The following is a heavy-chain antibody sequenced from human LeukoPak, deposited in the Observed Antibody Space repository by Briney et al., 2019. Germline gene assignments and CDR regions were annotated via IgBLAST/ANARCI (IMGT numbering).Heavy chain of an antibody. J-gene: IGHJ4*02. CDR1: GFTFSDYY. CDR3: AKDGGLIRPRYYFDY. D-gene: IGHD3-16*02. Sequence: KPGGSLRLSCAASGFTFSDYYMSWIRQAPGKGLEWVSYISSSSSYTNYADSVKGRFTISRDNSKNTLYLQMNSLRAEDTAVYYCAKDGGLIRPRYYFDYWGQGTLVTVSS. CDR2: ISSSSSYT. V-gene: IGHV3-11*05.